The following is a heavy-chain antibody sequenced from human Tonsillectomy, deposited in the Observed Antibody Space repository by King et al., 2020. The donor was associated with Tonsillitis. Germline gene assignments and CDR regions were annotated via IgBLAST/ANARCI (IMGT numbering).Heavy chain of an antibody. CDR2: IYYSGST. J-gene: IGHJ6*02. CDR1: GGSISSYY. V-gene: IGHV4-59*01. Sequence: VRLQESGPGLVKPSETLSLTCTVSGGSISSYYWSWIRQPPGKGLEWIGYIYYSGSTNYNPSLKSRVTISVDTSKNQFSLKLSSVTAADTAVYYCARDRPYDIYYYYGMDVWGQGTTVTVSS. CDR3: ARDRPYDIYYYYGMDV. D-gene: IGHD3-9*01.